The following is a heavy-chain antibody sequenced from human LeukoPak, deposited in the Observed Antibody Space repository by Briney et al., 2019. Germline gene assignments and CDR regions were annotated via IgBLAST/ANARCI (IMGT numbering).Heavy chain of an antibody. CDR1: GGTFSSYA. CDR3: ARDPSYGPGVRYGMDV. CDR2: IIPILGIA. Sequence: GASVKVSCKASGGTFSSYAISWVRQAPGQGLEWMGRIIPILGIATYAQKFRGRVTMTRDTSISTAYMELSRLRSDDTAVYYCARDPSYGPGVRYGMDVWGQGTTVTVSS. J-gene: IGHJ6*02. V-gene: IGHV1-69*04. D-gene: IGHD5-18*01.